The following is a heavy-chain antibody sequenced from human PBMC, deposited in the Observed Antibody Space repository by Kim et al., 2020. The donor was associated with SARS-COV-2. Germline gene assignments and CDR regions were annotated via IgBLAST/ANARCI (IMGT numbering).Heavy chain of an antibody. CDR1: GFTFSSYA. CDR2: ISGSGGST. J-gene: IGHJ4*02. CDR3: AKEGGDPLSYDILTGYYKEVDY. V-gene: IGHV3-23*01. Sequence: GGSLRLSCAASGFTFSSYAMSWVRQAPGKGLEWVSAISGSGGSTYYADSVKGRFTISRDNSKNTLYLQMNSLRAEDTAVYYCAKEGGDPLSYDILTGYYKEVDYWGQGTLVTVSS. D-gene: IGHD3-9*01.